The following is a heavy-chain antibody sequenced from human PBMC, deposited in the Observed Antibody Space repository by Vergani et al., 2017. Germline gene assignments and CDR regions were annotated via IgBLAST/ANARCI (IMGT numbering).Heavy chain of an antibody. CDR1: GGSMRGYY. D-gene: IGHD3-10*01. CDR3: GRVADFYGLGSRLLDL. CDR2: MYHSGST. Sequence: QVRLQESGPGLVKPSETLSLTCSVPGGSMRGYYWSWIRHPPGKELEWIGYMYHSGSTNYNPSLETRVTISGDTSKNQFSLKLNSVTAADTAVYYCGRVADFYGLGSRLLDLWGQGILVTVSS. V-gene: IGHV4-59*01. J-gene: IGHJ5*02.